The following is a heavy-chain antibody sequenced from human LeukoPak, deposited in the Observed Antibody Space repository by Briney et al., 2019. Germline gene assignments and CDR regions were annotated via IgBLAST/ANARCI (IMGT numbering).Heavy chain of an antibody. CDR3: ARIKGTSSQYYYYYYYMDV. J-gene: IGHJ6*03. Sequence: ASVKVSCKASGYTFTSYDINWVRQATGQGLEWMGWMNPNSGNTGYAQKFQGRVTMTRNTSISTAYMELSSLRSEGTAVYYCARIKGTSSQYYYYYYYMDVWGKGTTVTISS. CDR1: GYTFTSYD. V-gene: IGHV1-8*01. D-gene: IGHD1-1*01. CDR2: MNPNSGNT.